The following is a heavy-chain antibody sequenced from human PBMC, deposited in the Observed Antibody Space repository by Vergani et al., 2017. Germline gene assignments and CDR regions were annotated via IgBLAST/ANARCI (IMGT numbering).Heavy chain of an antibody. Sequence: QVQLQESGPGLVKPSKPLSLPCPSPVGSFSGSTWTWIRKPPGKGLDWIGYIYYMGSTNYNPSLKSRVTISVDTSKNQFSLKLSSVTAADTAVYYCAREARITMVRESYYYYYYMDVWGKGTTVTVSS. D-gene: IGHD3-10*01. CDR3: AREARITMVRESYYYYYYMDV. V-gene: IGHV4-59*01. J-gene: IGHJ6*03. CDR2: IYYMGST. CDR1: VGSFSGST.